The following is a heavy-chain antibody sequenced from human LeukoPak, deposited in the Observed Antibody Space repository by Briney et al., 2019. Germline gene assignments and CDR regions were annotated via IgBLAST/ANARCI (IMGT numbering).Heavy chain of an antibody. CDR2: ISGSGDSM. J-gene: IGHJ4*02. Sequence: GGSLRLSCVASGFTLRSYVMNWVRQTPGKGLEWVSGISGSGDSMFYADPVKGRFSISRDNSKNTLYLQVNGLRTEDTAVYYCAKTLTMILVLRGGFDYWGQGALVTVSS. D-gene: IGHD3-22*01. CDR3: AKTLTMILVLRGGFDY. V-gene: IGHV3-23*01. CDR1: GFTLRSYV.